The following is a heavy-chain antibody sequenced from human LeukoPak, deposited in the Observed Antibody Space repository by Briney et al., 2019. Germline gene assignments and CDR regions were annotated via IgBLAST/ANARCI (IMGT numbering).Heavy chain of an antibody. Sequence: ASVKVSCKTSGYTFTGYYIHWVRHRPGQGLEWMGWINPNSGGTNYAQKFQGRVTMTREMSISVVYMGLRRLRSDDTAVYFCARGPFRNVDANMVACRFDPWGQGTLVTVSP. D-gene: IGHD3-10*01. J-gene: IGHJ5*02. V-gene: IGHV1-2*02. CDR3: ARGPFRNVDANMVACRFDP. CDR2: INPNSGGT. CDR1: GYTFTGYY.